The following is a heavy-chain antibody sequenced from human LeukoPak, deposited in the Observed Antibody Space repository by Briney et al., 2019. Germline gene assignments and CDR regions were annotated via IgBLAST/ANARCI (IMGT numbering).Heavy chain of an antibody. J-gene: IGHJ5*02. D-gene: IGHD3-9*01. CDR2: ISSSSRYI. CDR1: GFTFSTYS. CDR3: ARDQRYFDWLVDWFDP. V-gene: IGHV3-21*04. Sequence: GGSLRLSCAASGFTFSTYSMNWVRQAPGKGLEWVSSISSSSRYIYYTDSVKGRFTISRDNAKNSLYLQMNSLRAEDTAVYYCARDQRYFDWLVDWFDPWGQGTLVTVSS.